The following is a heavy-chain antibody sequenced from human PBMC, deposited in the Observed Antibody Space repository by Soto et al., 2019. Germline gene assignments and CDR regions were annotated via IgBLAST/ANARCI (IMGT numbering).Heavy chain of an antibody. Sequence: PGGSLRLSCAASGFTFSSYAMNWVRQAPGKGLEWVSVISGSGDSTYYADSVKGRFTISRDNSKNTLYLQMNSLRDEDTAVYYCAREGGSLNWFDPWGQGTLVTVSS. CDR2: ISGSGDST. CDR1: GFTFSSYA. CDR3: AREGGSLNWFDP. D-gene: IGHD1-26*01. V-gene: IGHV3-23*01. J-gene: IGHJ5*02.